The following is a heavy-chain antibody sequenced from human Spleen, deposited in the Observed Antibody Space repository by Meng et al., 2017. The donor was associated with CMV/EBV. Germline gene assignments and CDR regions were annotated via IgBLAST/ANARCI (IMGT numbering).Heavy chain of an antibody. Sequence: FPFSSYVMHWVRQAPGKGLEWVAVISYDGTNKYYADSVKGRFTISRDNSKNTLYLQMNSLRAEDTAVYFCARAYPRSSAFGVVFDYWGQGTLVTVSS. CDR2: ISYDGTNK. D-gene: IGHD3-3*01. CDR1: FPFSSYV. J-gene: IGHJ4*02. CDR3: ARAYPRSSAFGVVFDY. V-gene: IGHV3-30*04.